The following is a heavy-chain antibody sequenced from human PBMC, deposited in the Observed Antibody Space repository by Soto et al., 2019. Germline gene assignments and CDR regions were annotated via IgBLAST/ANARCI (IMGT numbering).Heavy chain of an antibody. CDR3: ARGDSTVSSVFDD. D-gene: IGHD4-17*01. V-gene: IGHV4-31*03. Sequence: SETLSLTCTVSGGPFSSGGYYWSWIRQEPGEGLEWIGYIYQNGDTSYNASLKSRVTISADTSKTQFSLKRSSVTVADTAVYYCARGDSTVSSVFDDWGQGMLVTVSS. CDR2: IYQNGDT. CDR1: GGPFSSGGYY. J-gene: IGHJ4*02.